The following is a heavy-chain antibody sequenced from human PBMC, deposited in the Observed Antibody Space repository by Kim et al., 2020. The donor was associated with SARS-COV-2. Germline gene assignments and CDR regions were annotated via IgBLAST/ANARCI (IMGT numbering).Heavy chain of an antibody. V-gene: IGHV4-34*01. Sequence: SETLSLTCAVYGGSFSGYYWSWIRQPPGKGLEWIGEINHSGSTNYNPSLKSRVPISVDTSKNQFSLKLSSVTTADTAAYYFARRRRSAAGTLNWFAPWA. CDR1: GGSFSGYY. J-gene: IGHJ5*02. CDR3: ARRRRSAAGTLNWFAP. CDR2: INHSGST. D-gene: IGHD6-13*01.